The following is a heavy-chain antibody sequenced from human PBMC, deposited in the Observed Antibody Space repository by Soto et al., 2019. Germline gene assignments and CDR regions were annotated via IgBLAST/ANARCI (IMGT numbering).Heavy chain of an antibody. Sequence: QVQLVQSGAEVKKPGSSVKVSCKASGGTFSRYSITWVRQAPGHGLEWIGRIIPIFGIASYAQKCQGRVTITADESTSTAYMELSSLRSDDTAVYYCAREDRDRETGLVPAAIAGMDVWGQGTTVTVSS. V-gene: IGHV1-69*08. CDR2: IIPIFGIA. CDR3: AREDRDRETGLVPAAIAGMDV. D-gene: IGHD2-2*01. CDR1: GGTFSRYS. J-gene: IGHJ6*02.